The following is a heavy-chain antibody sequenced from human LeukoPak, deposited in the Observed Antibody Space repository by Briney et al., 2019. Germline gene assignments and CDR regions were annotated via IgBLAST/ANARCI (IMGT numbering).Heavy chain of an antibody. V-gene: IGHV1-18*01. CDR1: GYTFTSYG. Sequence: ASVKVSCKASGYTFTSYGISWVRQAPGQGLEWMGRISAYNGNTNYAQKLQGRVTMTTDTSTSTAYMELRSLRSDDTAVYYCARESITIFGVVTHKPIDYWGQGTLVTVSS. CDR3: ARESITIFGVVTHKPIDY. J-gene: IGHJ4*02. CDR2: ISAYNGNT. D-gene: IGHD3-3*01.